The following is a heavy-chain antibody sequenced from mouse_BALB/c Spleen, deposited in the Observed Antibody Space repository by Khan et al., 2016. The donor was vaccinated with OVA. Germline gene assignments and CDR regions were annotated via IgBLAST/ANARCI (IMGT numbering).Heavy chain of an antibody. CDR3: TRDRIDY. CDR1: GYTFTTYW. V-gene: IGHV1-7*01. J-gene: IGHJ2*01. CDR2: INPTSGYT. Sequence: VQLKQSGAERAKPGASVKMSCKASGYTFTTYWMNWVKQRPGQGLEWIGYINPTSGYTDYNEKFKDRATLSADKSSSTAYMQLSSLTSEDSAVYYCTRDRIDYWGQGTTLTVSS.